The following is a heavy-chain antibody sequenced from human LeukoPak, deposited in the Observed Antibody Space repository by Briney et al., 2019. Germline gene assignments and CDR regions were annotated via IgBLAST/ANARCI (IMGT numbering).Heavy chain of an antibody. Sequence: SETLSLTCTVSGGSISSSSYYWGWIRQPPGKGREWIGSIYYSGSTYYNPSLKSRVTISVDTSKNQFSLKLSSVTAADTAVYYCARGLGLAVAGIDYWGQGTLVTVSS. D-gene: IGHD6-19*01. J-gene: IGHJ4*02. CDR3: ARGLGLAVAGIDY. V-gene: IGHV4-39*07. CDR2: IYYSGST. CDR1: GGSISSSSYY.